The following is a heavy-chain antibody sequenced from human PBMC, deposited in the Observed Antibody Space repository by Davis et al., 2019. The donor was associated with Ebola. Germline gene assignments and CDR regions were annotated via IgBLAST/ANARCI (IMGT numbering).Heavy chain of an antibody. CDR2: IYYSGST. V-gene: IGHV4-59*08. J-gene: IGHJ4*02. CDR1: GGSISSYY. Sequence: PSETLSLTCTVSGGSISSYYWRWIRQPPGKGLEWIGYIYYSGSTNYNPSLKSRVTISVDTSKNQFSLKLSSVTAADTAVYYCARARGYYDFWSGYYTFDYWGQGTLVTASS. CDR3: ARARGYYDFWSGYYTFDY. D-gene: IGHD3-3*01.